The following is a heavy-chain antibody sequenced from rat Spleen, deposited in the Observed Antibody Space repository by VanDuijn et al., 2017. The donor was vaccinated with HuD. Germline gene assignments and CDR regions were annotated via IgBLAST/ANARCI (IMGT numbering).Heavy chain of an antibody. V-gene: IGHV5-29*01. CDR3: AKGYYGYNYYFDY. J-gene: IGHJ2*01. CDR1: GFTFSDYG. CDR2: ISYEGSST. Sequence: EVQLVESGGGLVQPGRSLKLSCAASGFTFSDYGMAWVRQAPTKGLEWVASISYEGSSTYYGDSVKGRFTISRDNAKNTLYLQMDSLRSEDTATYYCAKGYYGYNYYFDYWGQGVMVTVSS. D-gene: IGHD1-9*01.